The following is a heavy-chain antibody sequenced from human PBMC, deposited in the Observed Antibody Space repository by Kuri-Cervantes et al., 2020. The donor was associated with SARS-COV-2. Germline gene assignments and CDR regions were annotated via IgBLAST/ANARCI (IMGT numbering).Heavy chain of an antibody. CDR2: IIPIFGTA. CDR1: GGTFSSYA. CDR3: ASLGDAGDLSPPFDY. V-gene: IGHV1-69*05. J-gene: IGHJ4*02. Sequence: SVKVSCKASGGTFSSYAISWVRQAPGQGLEWMGGIIPIFGTANYAQKLQGRVTMTTDTSTSTAYMELRSLRSDDTAVYYCASLGDAGDLSPPFDYWGQGTLVTVSS. D-gene: IGHD3-16*01.